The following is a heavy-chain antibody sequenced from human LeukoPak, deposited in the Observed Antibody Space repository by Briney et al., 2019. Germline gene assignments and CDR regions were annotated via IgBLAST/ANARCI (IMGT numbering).Heavy chain of an antibody. D-gene: IGHD3-22*01. CDR1: GYPFIGYY. CDR3: ARHTYYYDSSGYYWDY. J-gene: IGHJ4*02. CDR2: INTNTGSP. V-gene: IGHV7-4-1*02. Sequence: GASVKVSCKASGYPFIGYYLHWVRQAPGQGPEWMGWINTNTGSPTYAQGFTGRFVFSLDTSVSTAYLQISSLKAEDTAVYYCARHTYYYDSSGYYWDYWGQGTLVTVSS.